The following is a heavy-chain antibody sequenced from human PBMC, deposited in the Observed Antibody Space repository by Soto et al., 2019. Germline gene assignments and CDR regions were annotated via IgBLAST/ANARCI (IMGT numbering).Heavy chain of an antibody. J-gene: IGHJ6*04. V-gene: IGHV3-30*18. D-gene: IGHD2-15*01. CDR1: GFTFSSYG. Sequence: QVQLVESGGGVVQPGRSLRLSCAASGFTFSSYGMHWVRQAPGKGLEWVAVISYDGSNKYYADSVKGRFTISRDNSNNPLNLQMNRLSAEDTDVYYCANDVAATRNPYSYYGMGVWGKGTTVTVSS. CDR3: ANDVAATRNPYSYYGMGV. CDR2: ISYDGSNK.